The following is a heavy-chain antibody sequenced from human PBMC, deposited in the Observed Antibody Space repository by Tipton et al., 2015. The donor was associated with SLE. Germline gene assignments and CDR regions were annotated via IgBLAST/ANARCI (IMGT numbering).Heavy chain of an antibody. CDR3: TKAPRDGYNQIDY. CDR2: INWNGGTT. D-gene: IGHD5-24*01. J-gene: IGHJ4*02. Sequence: GSLRLSCAASGFTFSSYTMNWVRQTPGKGLEWVSLINWNGGTTYYADSVKGRFTISRDNSKNSLYQQMNSLRTEETALYYCTKAPRDGYNQIDYWGQGTLVTVSS. V-gene: IGHV3-43*01. CDR1: GFTFSSYT.